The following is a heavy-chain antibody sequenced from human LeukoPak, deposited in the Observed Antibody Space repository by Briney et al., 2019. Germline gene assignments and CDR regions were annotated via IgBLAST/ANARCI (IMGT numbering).Heavy chain of an antibody. CDR1: GGSISSGSYY. V-gene: IGHV4-61*02. D-gene: IGHD4-17*01. J-gene: IGHJ4*02. Sequence: SETLSLTCTVSGGSISSGSYYWSWIRQPAGKGLEWIGRIYTSGSTNYNPSLKSRVTMSVDTSKNQFSLKLSSVTAADTAVYYCARDRTTYGTFDYWGQGTLVTVSS. CDR2: IYTSGST. CDR3: ARDRTTYGTFDY.